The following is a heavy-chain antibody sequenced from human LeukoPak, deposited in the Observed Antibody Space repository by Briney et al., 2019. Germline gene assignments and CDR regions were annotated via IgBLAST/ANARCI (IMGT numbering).Heavy chain of an antibody. CDR2: ISYDGGNK. V-gene: IGHV3-30-3*01. Sequence: GGSLRLSCAASGFTFISYAMHWVRQAPGKGLEWVAVISYDGGNKYYADSVKGRFIISRDNSKNTLYLQMNSLRAEDTAVYYCARGASTAAKYGMDVWGRGTAVTVSS. D-gene: IGHD2-21*02. CDR3: ARGASTAAKYGMDV. CDR1: GFTFISYA. J-gene: IGHJ6*02.